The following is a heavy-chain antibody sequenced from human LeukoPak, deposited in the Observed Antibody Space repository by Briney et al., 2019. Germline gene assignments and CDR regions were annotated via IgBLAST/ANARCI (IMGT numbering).Heavy chain of an antibody. CDR3: ATTYDFWSGHALDY. V-gene: IGHV1-24*01. D-gene: IGHD3-3*01. CDR2: FDHEDGET. CDR1: GYTLTELS. J-gene: IGHJ4*02. Sequence: ASVKVSCKVSGYTLTELSMHWVRQAPGKGLEWMGGFDHEDGETIYAQKFQGRVTMTEDTSTDTAYMELSSLRSEDTAVYYCATTYDFWSGHALDYWGQGTLVTVSS.